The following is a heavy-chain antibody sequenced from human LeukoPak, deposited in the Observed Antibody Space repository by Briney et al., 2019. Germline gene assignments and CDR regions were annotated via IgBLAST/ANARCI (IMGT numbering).Heavy chain of an antibody. CDR3: ARKYYYENSGYSE. CDR1: GYTFTNYG. J-gene: IGHJ4*02. CDR2: ISAYNGHT. V-gene: IGHV1-18*01. Sequence: GASVKVSCKASGYTFTNYGISWVRQAPGQGLEWMGWISAYNGHTNYAQKLQGRVTMTRDTSTTTAYMELRSLRSDDTAVYYCARKYYYENSGYSEWGQGTLVTVSS. D-gene: IGHD3-22*01.